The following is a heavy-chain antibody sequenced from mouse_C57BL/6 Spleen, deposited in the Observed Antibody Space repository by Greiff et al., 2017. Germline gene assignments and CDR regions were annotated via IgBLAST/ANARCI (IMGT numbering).Heavy chain of an antibody. CDR2: IYPRDGST. CDR1: GYTFTDHT. D-gene: IGHD2-1*01. CDR3: ARPIYYGNYAMDY. V-gene: IGHV1-78*01. J-gene: IGHJ4*01. Sequence: VQLQQSDAELVKPGASVKISCKVSGYTFTDHTIHWMKQRPEQGLEWIGYIYPRDGSTKYNEKFKGKATLTAEKSSSTAYMQLNSLTSEDSAVYFCARPIYYGNYAMDYWGQGTSVTVSS.